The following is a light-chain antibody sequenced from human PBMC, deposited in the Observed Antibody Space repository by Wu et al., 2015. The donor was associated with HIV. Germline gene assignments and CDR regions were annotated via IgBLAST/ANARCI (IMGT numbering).Light chain of an antibody. CDR1: QSVGHY. CDR2: DAS. CDR3: QHRSNWPPLFT. J-gene: IGKJ3*01. V-gene: IGKV3-11*01. Sequence: EIVLTQSPATLSLSPGERATLSCRASQSVGHYLAWYQQKPGQAPRLLIYDASNRATGIPGRFSGSGSGTDFTPTISSLEPEDFALYYCQHRSNWPPLFTFGPGTKVDI.